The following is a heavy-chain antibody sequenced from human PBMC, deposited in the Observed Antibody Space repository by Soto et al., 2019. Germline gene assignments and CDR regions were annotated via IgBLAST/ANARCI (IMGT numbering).Heavy chain of an antibody. D-gene: IGHD3-22*01. CDR1: GGSFSGYY. CDR2: INHSGST. J-gene: IGHJ4*02. V-gene: IGHV4-34*01. CDR3: ARGRATFYYYDSSGYHDY. Sequence: SETLSLTCAVCGGSFSGYYWSWIRRPPGKGLEWIGEINHSGSTNYNPSLKSRVTISVDTSKNQFSLKLSSVTAADTAVYYCARGRATFYYYDSSGYHDYWGQGTLVTVSS.